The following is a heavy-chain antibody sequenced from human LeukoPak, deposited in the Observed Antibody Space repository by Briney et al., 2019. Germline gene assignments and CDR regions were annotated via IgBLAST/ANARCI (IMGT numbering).Heavy chain of an antibody. CDR1: GYSISSGYY. V-gene: IGHV4-61*01. CDR2: IYYSGST. J-gene: IGHJ6*03. CDR3: ARGPHYFYMDV. Sequence: SETLSLTCTVSGYSISSGYYWGWIRQPPGKGLEWIGYIYYSGSTNYNPSLKSRVTISVDTSKNQFSLKLSSVTAADTAVYYCARGPHYFYMDVWGKGTTVTVSS.